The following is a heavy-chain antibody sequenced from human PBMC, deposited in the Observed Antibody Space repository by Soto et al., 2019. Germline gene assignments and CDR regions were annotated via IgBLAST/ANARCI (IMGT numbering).Heavy chain of an antibody. CDR3: ARGEYDVVVMACNSRGYQHASPGMDV. J-gene: IGHJ6*02. CDR1: GGTFSTYA. CDR2: IIPMFATP. D-gene: IGHD2-15*01. Sequence: QDHLVQSGAAVKKPASSVKISCRSTGGTFSTYAFSWVRQAPGQGLEWMGGIIPMFATPIYAQKYQGRVTITAYDSTSTAYMEVTSLRSNDTAVYFCARGEYDVVVMACNSRGYQHASPGMDVWGQGTSVTVSS. V-gene: IGHV1-69*12.